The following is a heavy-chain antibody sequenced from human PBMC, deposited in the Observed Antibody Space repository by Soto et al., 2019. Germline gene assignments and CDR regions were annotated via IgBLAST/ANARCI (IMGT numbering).Heavy chain of an antibody. J-gene: IGHJ6*02. CDR3: ARVDIYGYYYGMDV. D-gene: IGHD5-18*01. CDR1: GFTFSTYS. Sequence: VQLVESGGGLVQPGGSLRVSCAASGFTFSTYSMNWVRQAPGKGLEWVSYISSTSKTIKYADSVKGRFTISRDNAKNSLFLQMNSLRDEDTALYYCARVDIYGYYYGMDVWGQGTTVTVSS. CDR2: ISSTSKTI. V-gene: IGHV3-48*02.